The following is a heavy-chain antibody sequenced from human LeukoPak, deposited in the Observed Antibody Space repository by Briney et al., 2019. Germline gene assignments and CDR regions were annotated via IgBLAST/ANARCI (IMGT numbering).Heavy chain of an antibody. J-gene: IGHJ4*02. CDR1: GFTFSSCA. V-gene: IGHV3-23*01. D-gene: IGHD3-10*01. CDR2: ISDTGGST. CDR3: AKEIQHYYGSGSDY. Sequence: PGGSLRLSCAASGFTFSSCALSWVRQAPGKGLEWVSGISDTGGSTYYADSVKGRFTIPRDNFKNTLYLQMSGLRADDTAVYYCAKEIQHYYGSGSDYWGQGTLVTVSS.